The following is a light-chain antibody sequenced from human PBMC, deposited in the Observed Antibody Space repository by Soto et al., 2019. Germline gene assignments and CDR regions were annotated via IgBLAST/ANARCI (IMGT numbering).Light chain of an antibody. Sequence: VLTQSPGTLSLSPGERATLSCRARQSVSSDYLAWFQQKPGQAPRLLIHGASSRATGIPDRFSGSGSGTDFTLTISRLEPEDFAVYYCQQYGSSPRTFGQGTKVEIK. CDR3: QQYGSSPRT. V-gene: IGKV3-20*01. CDR1: QSVSSDY. J-gene: IGKJ1*01. CDR2: GAS.